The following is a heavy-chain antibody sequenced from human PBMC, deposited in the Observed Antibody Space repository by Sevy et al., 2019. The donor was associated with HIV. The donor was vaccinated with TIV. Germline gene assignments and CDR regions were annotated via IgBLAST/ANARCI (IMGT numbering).Heavy chain of an antibody. CDR3: AKPDPDYDSSGYSV. J-gene: IGHJ3*01. CDR1: GFTFSSYA. CDR2: ISGSGVST. V-gene: IGHV3-23*01. D-gene: IGHD3-22*01. Sequence: GGSLRLSCAASGFTFSSYAMSWVRQAPGKGLEWVSAISGSGVSTYYADSVKGRFTISRDNSKNTLYLQMNSLRAEDTAVYYCAKPDPDYDSSGYSVWGQGTMVTVSS.